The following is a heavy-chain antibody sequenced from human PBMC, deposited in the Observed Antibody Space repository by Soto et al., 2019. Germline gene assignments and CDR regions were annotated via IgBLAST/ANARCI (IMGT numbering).Heavy chain of an antibody. V-gene: IGHV3-53*01. D-gene: IGHD3-22*01. CDR1: GFTVSSNY. CDR2: IYSGGST. Sequence: GGPLRLSCAASGFTVSSNYMSWVRQAPGKGLEWVSVIYSGGSTYYADSVKGRFTISRDNSKNTLYLQMNSLRAEDTAVYYCARDRDSSGYYSVNWGQGTLVTVSS. CDR3: ARDRDSSGYYSVN. J-gene: IGHJ4*02.